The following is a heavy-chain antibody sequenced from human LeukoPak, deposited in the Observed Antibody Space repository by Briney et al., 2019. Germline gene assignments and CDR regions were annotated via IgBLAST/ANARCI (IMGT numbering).Heavy chain of an antibody. Sequence: SETLSLTCTVSGGSISSYYWSWIRQPAGKGLEWIGRIYTSGSTNYNPSLKSRVTMSVDTSKNQFSLKLSSVTAADTAVHYCARDGDLYSSSPLNYWGQGTLVTVSS. J-gene: IGHJ4*02. D-gene: IGHD6-6*01. CDR3: ARDGDLYSSSPLNY. CDR1: GGSISSYY. V-gene: IGHV4-4*07. CDR2: IYTSGST.